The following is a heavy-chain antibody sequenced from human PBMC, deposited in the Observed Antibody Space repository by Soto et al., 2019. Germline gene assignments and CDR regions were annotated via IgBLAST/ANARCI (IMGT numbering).Heavy chain of an antibody. Sequence: PSETLSLTCTVSGGSIRSYYWSWIRQPPGKGLEWIGYIYYSGSTNYNPSLKSRVTISLDTSKNQFSLKLSSVTAADTAVCYCARDPGYGSGSYYTYNWFDPWGQGTLVTVSS. CDR1: GGSIRSYY. CDR3: ARDPGYGSGSYYTYNWFDP. J-gene: IGHJ5*02. D-gene: IGHD3-10*01. CDR2: IYYSGST. V-gene: IGHV4-59*01.